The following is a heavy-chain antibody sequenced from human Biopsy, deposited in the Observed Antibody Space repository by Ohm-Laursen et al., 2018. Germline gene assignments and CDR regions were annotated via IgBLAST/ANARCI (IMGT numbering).Heavy chain of an antibody. J-gene: IGHJ4*02. CDR3: ATAAYAPPYCDL. V-gene: IGHV3-21*06. CDR2: ITGGGNYI. CDR1: GVTLSGYA. D-gene: IGHD2-15*01. Sequence: SLRLSCTASGVTLSGYAMNWVRQAPGQGLEWVSSITGGGNYINYADSVRGRFTISRDNSKNSVYLVMSSLRAEDTAVYFCATAAYAPPYCDLWGRGTVVTVSS.